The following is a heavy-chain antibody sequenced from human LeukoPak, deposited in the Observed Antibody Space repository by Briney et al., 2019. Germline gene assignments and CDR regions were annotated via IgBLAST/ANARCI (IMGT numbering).Heavy chain of an antibody. Sequence: GESLKISCKGSGYSFTSNWIGWVRQMPGKGLEWMGIIYPGDSNTGYSPSFQGQVTISVDKSISTAYLQWSSLKASDTAMYYCARLSQTWGTITYFDFWGQGTLVTVSS. D-gene: IGHD3-16*01. CDR1: GYSFTSNW. CDR2: IYPGDSNT. V-gene: IGHV5-51*01. CDR3: ARLSQTWGTITYFDF. J-gene: IGHJ4*02.